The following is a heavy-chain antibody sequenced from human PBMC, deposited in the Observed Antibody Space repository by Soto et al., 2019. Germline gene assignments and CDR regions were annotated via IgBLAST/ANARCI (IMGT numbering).Heavy chain of an antibody. J-gene: IGHJ2*01. CDR3: AKEPTVTSILWYFDL. Sequence: QVQLVESGGGVVQPGRCLRLSCAASGFTFSSYGMHWVRQAPGKGLEWVAVISYDGSNKYYADSVKGRFTISRDNSKNTLYLQMNSLRAEDTAVYYCAKEPTVTSILWYFDLWGRGTLVTVSS. CDR1: GFTFSSYG. V-gene: IGHV3-30*18. CDR2: ISYDGSNK. D-gene: IGHD4-17*01.